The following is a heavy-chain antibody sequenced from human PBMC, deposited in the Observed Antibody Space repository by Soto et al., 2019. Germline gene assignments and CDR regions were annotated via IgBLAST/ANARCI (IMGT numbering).Heavy chain of an antibody. CDR2: IYWDDDK. V-gene: IGHV2-5*02. Sequence: GSGPTLVNPTQTLTLTCTFSGFSLSTSGVGVGWIRQPPGKALEWLALIYWDDDKRYSPSLKSRLTITKDTSKNQVVLTMTNMDPVDTATYYCAHSRPDADYCTNGVCPTTLNWFDPWGQGTLVTVSS. J-gene: IGHJ5*02. D-gene: IGHD2-8*01. CDR3: AHSRPDADYCTNGVCPTTLNWFDP. CDR1: GFSLSTSGVG.